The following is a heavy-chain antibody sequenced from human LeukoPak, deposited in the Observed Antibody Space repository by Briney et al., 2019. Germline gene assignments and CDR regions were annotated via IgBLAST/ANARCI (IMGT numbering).Heavy chain of an antibody. J-gene: IGHJ5*02. CDR1: GFTFSSYA. D-gene: IGHD6-19*01. Sequence: GGSLRLSCAASGFTFSSYAMHWVRQAPGKGLEWVAVISYEGSNKYYADSVKGRFTISRDNSKNTLYLQMNSLRAEDTAVYYCARHGSSGWYWTVTNWFDPWGQGTLVTVSS. CDR2: ISYEGSNK. V-gene: IGHV3-30-3*01. CDR3: ARHGSSGWYWTVTNWFDP.